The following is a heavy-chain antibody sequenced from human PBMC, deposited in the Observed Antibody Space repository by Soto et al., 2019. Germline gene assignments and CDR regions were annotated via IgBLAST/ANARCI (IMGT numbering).Heavy chain of an antibody. CDR1: GGSISRGGYS. V-gene: IGHV4-30-2*01. J-gene: IGHJ4*02. CDR3: ARMYYYDSSGYALDY. Sequence: QLQLQESGSGLVKPSQTLSLTCAVSGGSISRGGYSWSWIRQPPGKGLEWIGYIYHSGSTYYNPSLKSRVTISVDRSKNQFSLKLSSVTAADTAVYYCARMYYYDSSGYALDYWGQGTLVTVSS. D-gene: IGHD3-22*01. CDR2: IYHSGST.